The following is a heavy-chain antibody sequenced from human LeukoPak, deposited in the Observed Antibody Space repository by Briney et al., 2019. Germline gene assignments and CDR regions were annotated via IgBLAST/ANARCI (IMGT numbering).Heavy chain of an antibody. Sequence: PGGSLRLSCAASGFTFSSYAMNWVRQAPGKGLEWVSGINSSGGGTYYPDSVKGRFTISRDNSKNTLYLEMNSLRAEDTAIYYCATRRTVAGYYDYYYMDVWGKGTMVTVSS. CDR3: ATRRTVAGYYDYYYMDV. D-gene: IGHD6-19*01. CDR1: GFTFSSYA. J-gene: IGHJ6*03. CDR2: INSSGGGT. V-gene: IGHV3-23*01.